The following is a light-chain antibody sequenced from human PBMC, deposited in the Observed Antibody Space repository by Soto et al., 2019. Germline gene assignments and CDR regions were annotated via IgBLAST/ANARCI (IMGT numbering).Light chain of an antibody. CDR1: QSVSSSY. CDR3: QEFGSSRT. V-gene: IGKV3-20*01. J-gene: IGKJ1*01. CDR2: DAF. Sequence: EIALTQSPGTLSLSPGERATLSCRASQSVSSSYFAWYQQKPGQAPRLLIYDAFTRATGSPDRFSGSGSGTDFTLTISRLEPEDFAVYYCQEFGSSRTFGQGTKVEIK.